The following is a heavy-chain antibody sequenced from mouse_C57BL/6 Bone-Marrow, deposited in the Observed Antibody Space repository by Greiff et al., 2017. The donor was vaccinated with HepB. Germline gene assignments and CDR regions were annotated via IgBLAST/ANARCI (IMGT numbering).Heavy chain of an antibody. CDR1: GYTFTSYG. D-gene: IGHD2-5*01. CDR3: ADSKSYWYFDV. J-gene: IGHJ1*03. V-gene: IGHV1-81*01. Sequence: VKLQESGAELARPGASVKLSCKASGYTFTSYGISWVKQRTGQGLEWIGEIYPRSGNTYYNEKFKGKATLTADKSSSTAYVELRSLTSEDSAVYFCADSKSYWYFDVWGTGTTVTVSS. CDR2: IYPRSGNT.